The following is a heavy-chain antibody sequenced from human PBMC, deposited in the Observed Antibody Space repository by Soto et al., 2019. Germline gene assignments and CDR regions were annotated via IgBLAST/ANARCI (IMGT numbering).Heavy chain of an antibody. V-gene: IGHV3-23*01. Sequence: GGSLRLSCAASGFIFSNHAMSWVRQVPGKGLEWVSGISAGGNHIYYADSVRGRFTMSRDNSKNMLYLQMNSLRAEDTAVYFCEKRPGIGAAAKNFDFWGQGARVSVSS. CDR2: ISAGGNHI. CDR3: EKRPGIGAAAKNFDF. CDR1: GFIFSNHA. J-gene: IGHJ4*02. D-gene: IGHD6-13*01.